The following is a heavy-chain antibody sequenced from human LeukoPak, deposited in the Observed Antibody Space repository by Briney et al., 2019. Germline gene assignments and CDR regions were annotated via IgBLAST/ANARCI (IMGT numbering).Heavy chain of an antibody. J-gene: IGHJ5*02. CDR2: IYYSGST. V-gene: IGHV4-38-2*02. CDR3: ARDLSLTNIAVHPNWFDP. Sequence: PSETLSLTCTVSGYSISSGYYWGWIRQPPGKGLEWIGSIYYSGSTYYNPSLKSRVTISVDTSKNQFSLKLSSVTAADTAVYYCARDLSLTNIAVHPNWFDPWGQGTLVTVSS. CDR1: GYSISSGYY. D-gene: IGHD6-19*01.